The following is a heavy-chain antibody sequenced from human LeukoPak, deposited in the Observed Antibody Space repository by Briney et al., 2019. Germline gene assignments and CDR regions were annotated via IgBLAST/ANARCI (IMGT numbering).Heavy chain of an antibody. CDR3: AREGLLRSYYFDY. V-gene: IGHV3-33*01. Sequence: GRSLRLSCAASGFTFSSYGMHWVRQAPGKGLEWVAVIWYDGSSKYYADSVKGRFTISRDNSKNTLYLQMNSLRAEDTAVYDCAREGLLRSYYFDYWGQGTLVTVSS. J-gene: IGHJ4*02. CDR1: GFTFSSYG. CDR2: IWYDGSSK. D-gene: IGHD3-10*01.